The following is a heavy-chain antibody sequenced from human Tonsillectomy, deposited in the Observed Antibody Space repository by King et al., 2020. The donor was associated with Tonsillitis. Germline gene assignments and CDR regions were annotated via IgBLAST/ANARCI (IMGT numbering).Heavy chain of an antibody. CDR2: IRHDGSSE. CDR3: SKXPKGXXXY. V-gene: IGHV3-30*02. J-gene: IGHJ4*01. D-gene: IGHD5-12*01. Sequence: VQLVESGGGVVQPGGSLRLSCAASGFIFSGYGMHWVRQAPGKGLDWVAFIRHDGSSEYYADSVKGRFTISRDNSKNTLYLEMNRLRLEDTAVYFCSKXPKGXXXYWXXXTLVTV. CDR1: GFIFSGYG.